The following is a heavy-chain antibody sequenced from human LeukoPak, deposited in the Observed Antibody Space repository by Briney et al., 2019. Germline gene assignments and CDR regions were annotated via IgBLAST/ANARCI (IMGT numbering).Heavy chain of an antibody. D-gene: IGHD3-3*01. CDR1: GFTFSSYG. J-gene: IGHJ3*02. V-gene: IGHV3-33*01. CDR2: IWYDGSNK. Sequence: GGSLRLSCAASGFTFSSYGMYWVRQAPGKGLEWVAVIWYDGSNKYYADSVKGRFTISRDNSKNTLYLQMNSLRAEDTAVYYCARDSSGTIDAFDIWGQGTMVTVSS. CDR3: ARDSSGTIDAFDI.